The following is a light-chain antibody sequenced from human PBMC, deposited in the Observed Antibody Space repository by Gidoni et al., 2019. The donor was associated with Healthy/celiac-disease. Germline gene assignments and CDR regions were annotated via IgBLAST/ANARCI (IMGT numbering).Light chain of an antibody. CDR2: AAS. Sequence: DIQMTQSPSSLSASVGDGVTITRRASQGSSSYLNWYQQRPGRAPKLLIYAASSLQSGVPSRFSGSGSGTDFTLTISSLQPEDFATYYCQQSYSTPRTFGGGTKVEIK. V-gene: IGKV1-39*01. CDR3: QQSYSTPRT. CDR1: QGSSSY. J-gene: IGKJ4*01.